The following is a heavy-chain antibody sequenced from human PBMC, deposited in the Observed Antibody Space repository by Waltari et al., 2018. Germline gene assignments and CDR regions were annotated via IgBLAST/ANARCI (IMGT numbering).Heavy chain of an antibody. V-gene: IGHV3-23*03. Sequence: EVQLLESGGGLVQPGGSLRLSCAASGFTFSSYAMSWVRQAPGKGLEWVSVIDSGGSTYYADSVKGRFTISRDNSKNTLYLQMNSLRAEDTAVYYCAKSRSSSSSYFDYWGQGTLVTVSS. J-gene: IGHJ4*02. CDR3: AKSRSSSSSYFDY. CDR2: IDSGGST. D-gene: IGHD6-6*01. CDR1: GFTFSSYA.